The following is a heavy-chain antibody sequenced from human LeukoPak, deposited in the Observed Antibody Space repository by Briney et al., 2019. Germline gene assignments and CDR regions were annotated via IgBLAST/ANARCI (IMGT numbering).Heavy chain of an antibody. V-gene: IGHV3-30*02. CDR2: IRYDGSNK. D-gene: IGHD7-27*01. Sequence: GGSLRLSCAVSGFTLSDHYMDWVRQAPGKGLEWVAFIRYDGSNKYYADSVKGRFTISRDNSKNTLYLQMNSLRAEDTAVYYCANLKTGFDYWGQGTLVTVSS. CDR3: ANLKTGFDY. CDR1: GFTLSDHY. J-gene: IGHJ4*02.